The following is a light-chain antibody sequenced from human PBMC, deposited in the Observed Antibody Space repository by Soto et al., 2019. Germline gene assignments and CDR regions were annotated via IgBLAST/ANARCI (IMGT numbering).Light chain of an antibody. CDR3: AAWDDSLSGVV. J-gene: IGLJ2*01. CDR2: RNN. Sequence: QSVLTQPPSASGTPGQRVTISCSGSSSNIGSNYVYWYQQLPGTAPQLLIYRNNQRPSGVPDRFSGSKSGTSASLAISGLRSEDEADYYCAAWDDSLSGVVFGGGTKLTVL. CDR1: SSNIGSNY. V-gene: IGLV1-47*01.